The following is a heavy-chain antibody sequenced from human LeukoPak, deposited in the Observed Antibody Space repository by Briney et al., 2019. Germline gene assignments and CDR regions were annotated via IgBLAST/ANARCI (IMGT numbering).Heavy chain of an antibody. V-gene: IGHV1-2*02. CDR3: ASVYSSGWNFEY. Sequence: GASVKVSCKASGYTFTGYYMHWVRQAPGQGLEWMGWINPDSGGTNYAQKFQGRVTMTRDTSISTAYMELSRLRSDDSAVYYCASVYSSGWNFEYWGQGTLVTVSS. J-gene: IGHJ4*02. CDR1: GYTFTGYY. D-gene: IGHD6-19*01. CDR2: INPDSGGT.